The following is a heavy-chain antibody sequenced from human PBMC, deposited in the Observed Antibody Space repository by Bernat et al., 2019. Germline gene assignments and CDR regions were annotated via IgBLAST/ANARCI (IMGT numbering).Heavy chain of an antibody. D-gene: IGHD2-2*01. CDR3: AGERGKPMYQLLLGNWFDP. V-gene: IGHV3-48*01. Sequence: EVQLVESGGGLVQPGGSLRLSCAASGFMFSGYSMNWVRQAPGKGLGWVSYISGSSTTIFYADSVKGRFTISRDNAKNSLYLQMNSLRAEDTAVYYCAGERGKPMYQLLLGNWFDPWGQGTLVTVSS. J-gene: IGHJ5*02. CDR2: ISGSSTTI. CDR1: GFMFSGYS.